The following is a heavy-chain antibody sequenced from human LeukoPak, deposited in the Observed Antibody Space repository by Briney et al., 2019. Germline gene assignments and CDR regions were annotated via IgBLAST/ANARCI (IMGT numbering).Heavy chain of an antibody. CDR3: ARGEGLLTGCLDY. CDR1: GGTFSSYA. V-gene: IGHV1-69*05. CDR2: IIPIFGTA. D-gene: IGHD3-9*01. J-gene: IGHJ4*02. Sequence: SVKVSCKASGGTFSSYAISWVRQAPGQGLEWMGGIIPIFGTANYAQKFQGRVTMTRDTSTSTVYMELSSLRSEDTAVYYCARGEGLLTGCLDYWGQGTLVTVSS.